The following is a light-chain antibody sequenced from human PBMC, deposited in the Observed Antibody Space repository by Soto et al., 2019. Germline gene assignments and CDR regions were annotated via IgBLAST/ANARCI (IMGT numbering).Light chain of an antibody. CDR1: NSDVGSYDL. V-gene: IGLV2-23*01. Sequence: QSVLTQPASVSGSPGQSITISCTGSNSDVGSYDLVSWYQQHPDKAPKLIIFEGTKRPSGVSSRFSGSKSDNTASLTISGLQAEDEADYYCCSYTGTTTHYVFGSGTKVTVL. CDR3: CSYTGTTTHYV. J-gene: IGLJ1*01. CDR2: EGT.